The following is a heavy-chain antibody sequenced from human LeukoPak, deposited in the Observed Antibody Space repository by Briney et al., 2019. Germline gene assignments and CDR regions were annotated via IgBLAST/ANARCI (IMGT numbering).Heavy chain of an antibody. V-gene: IGHV3-33*01. Sequence: GGSLRLSCAASGFTFSSYGMHWVRQAPGKGLKGVAVIWYDGSNKYYADSVKGRFTISRDNSKNTLYLQMNSLRADDTAVYYCARDGRYYDLWIGCEWLMDVRGKGTTVTVSS. CDR3: ARDGRYYDLWIGCEWLMDV. CDR1: GFTFSSYG. D-gene: IGHD3-3*01. J-gene: IGHJ6*03. CDR2: IWYDGSNK.